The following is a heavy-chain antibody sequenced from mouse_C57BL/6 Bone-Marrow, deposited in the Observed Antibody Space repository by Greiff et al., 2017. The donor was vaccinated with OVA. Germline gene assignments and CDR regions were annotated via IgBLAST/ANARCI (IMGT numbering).Heavy chain of an antibody. Sequence: QVQLQQSGPGLVQPSQSLSITCTVSGFSLTSYGVHWVRQSPGKGLEWLGVLWSGGSTDYNAAFISRLSISKDNSKSQVFFKMNSLQADDTAIYYCARNLYYGYDWFAYWGQGTLVTVSA. CDR3: ARNLYYGYDWFAY. CDR1: GFSLTSYG. V-gene: IGHV2-2*01. D-gene: IGHD2-2*01. CDR2: LWSGGST. J-gene: IGHJ3*01.